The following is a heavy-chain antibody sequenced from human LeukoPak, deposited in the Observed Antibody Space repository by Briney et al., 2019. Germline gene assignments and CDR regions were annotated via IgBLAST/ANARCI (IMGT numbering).Heavy chain of an antibody. CDR3: ATYGGNSPDY. V-gene: IGHV4-4*07. CDR2: IYVTGST. CDR1: GGSISSYY. D-gene: IGHD4-23*01. J-gene: IGHJ4*02. Sequence: PSETLSLTCAVSGGSISSYYWSWIRQPAGKGLEWIGRIYVTGSTNYNPSLKSRVTMSIDTSKKQFSLKLRSVTAADTAVYYCATYGGNSPDYWGRGTLVTVSS.